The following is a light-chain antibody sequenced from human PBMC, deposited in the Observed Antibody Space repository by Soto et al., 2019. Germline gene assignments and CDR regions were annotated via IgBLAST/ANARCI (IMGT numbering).Light chain of an antibody. V-gene: IGKV3-20*01. CDR3: QQYSRSPYA. CDR2: AAS. J-gene: IGKJ1*01. CDR1: QSVSGNY. Sequence: EVVLTQSPVALSVSPGEQATLSCRASQSVSGNYLAWYQHQPGRPPRLLINAASDRVPGIPDRFVGSGSGTDFTLTITRLEPEDFAVYYCQQYSRSPYAFDPGTKVEVK.